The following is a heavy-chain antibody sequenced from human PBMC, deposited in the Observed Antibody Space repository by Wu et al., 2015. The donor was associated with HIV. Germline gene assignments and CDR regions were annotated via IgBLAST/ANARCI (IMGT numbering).Heavy chain of an antibody. D-gene: IGHD3-10*01. V-gene: IGHV1-69*12. CDR3: ARDGEYFGSGSHL. CDR1: RGTFSNYD. J-gene: IGHJ1*01. Sequence: QVQLVQSGAEVKKPGSSVKVSCKASRGTFSNYDINWVRQAPGQGLEWMGGIISVFGTSIYAQKFQGRVTITADESTNTAYMELLSLRFEDTAVYFCARDGEYFGSGSHLWGQGTLVTVSS. CDR2: IISVFGTS.